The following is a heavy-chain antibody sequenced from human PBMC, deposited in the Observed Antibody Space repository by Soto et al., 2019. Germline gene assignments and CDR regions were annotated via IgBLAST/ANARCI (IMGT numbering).Heavy chain of an antibody. CDR3: ARGFGYFDS. J-gene: IGHJ4*02. Sequence: EVQLVESGGGLVEPGGSLGLSCAASGLTLSLYGMNWVRQAPGKGLEWISYISSSSSTIYYADSVKGRLTVSRDNAKNSLYLQMNSLRAEDTAVYYCARGFGYFDSWGQGTLVTVSS. CDR2: ISSSSSTI. CDR1: GLTLSLYG. V-gene: IGHV3-48*01. D-gene: IGHD3-10*01.